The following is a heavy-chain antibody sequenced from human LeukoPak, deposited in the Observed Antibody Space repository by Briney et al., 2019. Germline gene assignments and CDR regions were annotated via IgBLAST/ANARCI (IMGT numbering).Heavy chain of an antibody. Sequence: ASVKVSCKASGYTFTSYYMHWVRQAPGQGLEWMGIINPSGGRPSYAQKFQGRVTMTSDTSISTAYMELSRLRSDDTAVYCCAVPIGYYDSSGYSPFDYWGQGTLVTVSS. J-gene: IGHJ4*02. CDR2: INPSGGRP. CDR1: GYTFTSYY. V-gene: IGHV1-46*01. CDR3: AVPIGYYDSSGYSPFDY. D-gene: IGHD3-22*01.